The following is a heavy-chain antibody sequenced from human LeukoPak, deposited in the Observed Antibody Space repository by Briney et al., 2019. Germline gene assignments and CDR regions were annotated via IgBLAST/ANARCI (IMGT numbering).Heavy chain of an antibody. Sequence: GGSLRLSCAASGFTFGSYGMHWVRQAPGKGLEWVAFIRYDGSNKYYADSVKGRFTISRDNSKNTLYLQMNSLRAEDTAVYYCAKAYSSSWPYYFDYWGQGTLVTVSS. J-gene: IGHJ4*02. CDR1: GFTFGSYG. CDR2: IRYDGSNK. D-gene: IGHD6-13*01. V-gene: IGHV3-30*02. CDR3: AKAYSSSWPYYFDY.